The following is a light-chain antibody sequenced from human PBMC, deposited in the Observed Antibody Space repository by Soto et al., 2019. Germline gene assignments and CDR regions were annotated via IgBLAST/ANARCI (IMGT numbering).Light chain of an antibody. V-gene: IGKV3-15*01. CDR2: GAS. CDR3: HHYGDYWT. J-gene: IGKJ1*01. Sequence: EIVLTQSPATLSVSQGERATLSCRASQSISSLLAWYQQKPGQAPRLLIHGASTRATGIPARFSGSGSGTEFTLTISSLQSEDFAVYYCHHYGDYWTFGQGTKVDIK. CDR1: QSISSL.